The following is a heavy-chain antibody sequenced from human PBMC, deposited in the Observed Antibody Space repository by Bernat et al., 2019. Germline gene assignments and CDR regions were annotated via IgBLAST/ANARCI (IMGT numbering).Heavy chain of an antibody. CDR1: GGSFSGDY. CDR2: INHSGST. D-gene: IGHD3-3*01. V-gene: IGHV4-34*01. CDR3: ARAGEQGNYDFWSGHPEGSGYQYYMDV. J-gene: IGHJ6*03. Sequence: QVQLQQWGAGLLKPSETLSLTCAVYGGSFSGDYWSWIRQPPGTGLEWVGEINHSGSTNYNPYLKSRVTISVDTSKNQLSLKARAGTAADTAVYSCARAGEQGNYDFWSGHPEGSGYQYYMDVWGKGTTVTVSS.